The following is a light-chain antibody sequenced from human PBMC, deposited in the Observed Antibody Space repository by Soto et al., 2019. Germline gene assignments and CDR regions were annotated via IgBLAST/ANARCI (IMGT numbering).Light chain of an antibody. CDR1: SGHSSYA. Sequence: QLVLTQSPSASACPGASVKLTCPPSSGHSSYAIACHQQQPEKGPRFLMKLNNDGSHIKGDGIPDRVSGSSSGAERYLTVSSLQSEDEADYYCQTWGTGIQVFGGGTKLTVL. J-gene: IGLJ2*01. CDR2: LNNDGSH. CDR3: QTWGTGIQV. V-gene: IGLV4-69*01.